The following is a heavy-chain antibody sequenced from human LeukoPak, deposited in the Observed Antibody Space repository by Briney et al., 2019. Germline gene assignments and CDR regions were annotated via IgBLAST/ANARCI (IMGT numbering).Heavy chain of an antibody. V-gene: IGHV3-48*01. CDR1: GFTFSNAW. J-gene: IGHJ4*02. D-gene: IGHD3-22*01. CDR3: ARDRLLYYYDSSGDWGIFDY. Sequence: PGGSLRLSCAASGFTFSNAWMSWVRQAPGKGLEWVSYISSSSSTIYYADSVKGRFTISRDNAKNSLYLQMNSLRAEDTAVYYCARDRLLYYYDSSGDWGIFDYWGQGTLVTVSS. CDR2: ISSSSSTI.